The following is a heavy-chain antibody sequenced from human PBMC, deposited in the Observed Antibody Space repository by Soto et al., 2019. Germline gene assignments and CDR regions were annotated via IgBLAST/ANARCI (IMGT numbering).Heavy chain of an antibody. CDR1: GGSISSYY. D-gene: IGHD2-8*01. CDR2: IYYSGST. J-gene: IGHJ4*02. Sequence: SETLSLTCTVSGGSISSYYWSWIRQPPGKGLEWIGYIYYSGSTNYNPSLKSRVTISVDTSKNQFSLKLSSVTAADTAVYYCARENSCTNGVCFSGCFVYWGQGTLVTVSS. CDR3: ARENSCTNGVCFSGCFVY. V-gene: IGHV4-59*01.